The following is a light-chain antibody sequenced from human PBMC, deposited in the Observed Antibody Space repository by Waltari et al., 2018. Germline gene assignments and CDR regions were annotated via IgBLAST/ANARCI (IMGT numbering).Light chain of an antibody. CDR2: GAS. CDR3: QHHVRLPAT. V-gene: IGKV3-20*01. Sequence: IVLTQSPGTLSLSPGGRATLSCRASQNIGNYLAWYQQKPGQAPRLLIYGASSRAAGIPDRFSGSGSGADFSLTISRLGPEDFAVYYCQHHVRLPATFGQGTKV. CDR1: QNIGNY. J-gene: IGKJ1*01.